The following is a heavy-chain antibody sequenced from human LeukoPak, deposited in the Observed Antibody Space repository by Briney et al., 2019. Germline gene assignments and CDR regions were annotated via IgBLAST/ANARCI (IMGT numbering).Heavy chain of an antibody. J-gene: IGHJ5*02. CDR2: IYHSGNT. CDR1: GGSISSSIYY. CDR3: ARLGSWFDP. V-gene: IGHV4-39*01. D-gene: IGHD2-2*03. Sequence: SETLSLTCTVSGGSISSSIYYWGWLRQPPGKGLEWIGNIYHSGNTYYNPTLKSRVTISVDTSKNQFSLKLSSVTAADTAVYYCARLGSWFDPWGQGTLVTVSS.